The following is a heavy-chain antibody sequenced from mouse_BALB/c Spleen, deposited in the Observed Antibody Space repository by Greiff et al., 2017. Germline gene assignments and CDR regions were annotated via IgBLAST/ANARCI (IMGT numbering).Heavy chain of an antibody. Sequence: QVQLQQSGPELVKPGASVRISCKASGYTFTSYYIHWVKQRPGQGLEWIGWIYPGNVNTKYNEKFKGKATLTADKSSSTAYMQLSSLTSEDSAVYFCARERDYESAMDYWGQGTSVTVSS. D-gene: IGHD2-4*01. V-gene: IGHV1S56*01. CDR2: IYPGNVNT. J-gene: IGHJ4*01. CDR1: GYTFTSYY. CDR3: ARERDYESAMDY.